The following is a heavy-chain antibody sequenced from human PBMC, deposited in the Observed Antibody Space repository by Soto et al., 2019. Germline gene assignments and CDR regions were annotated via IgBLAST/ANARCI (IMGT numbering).Heavy chain of an antibody. Sequence: PSETLSLTCTVSRASIYTYSWTWIRQPAGKGLQWIGHIYSSGSANYSPSLKSRVSMSVDSSKNQISLKLSSVTAADTAVYYCATTVGANDYWGQGTLVTVSS. J-gene: IGHJ4*02. CDR1: RASIYTYS. CDR3: ATTVGANDY. D-gene: IGHD1-26*01. CDR2: IYSSGSA. V-gene: IGHV4-4*07.